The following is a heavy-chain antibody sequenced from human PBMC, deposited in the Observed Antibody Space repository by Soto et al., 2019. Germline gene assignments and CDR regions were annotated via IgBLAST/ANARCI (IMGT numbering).Heavy chain of an antibody. J-gene: IGHJ6*02. V-gene: IGHV1-18*04. CDR1: GYTFTGYY. Sequence: ASVKVSCKASGYTFTGYYIHWVRQAPGQGLEWMGWISAYNGNTNYAQKLQGRVTMTTDTSTSTAYMELRSLRSDDTAVYYCARDSGSYYESYYYGMDVWGQGTTVTVSS. CDR2: ISAYNGNT. CDR3: ARDSGSYYESYYYGMDV. D-gene: IGHD1-26*01.